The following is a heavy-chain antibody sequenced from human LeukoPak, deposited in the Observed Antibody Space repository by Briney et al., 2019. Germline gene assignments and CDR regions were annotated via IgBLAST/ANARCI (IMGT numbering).Heavy chain of an antibody. Sequence: PGGSLRLSCAASGFTFSSYAMSWVRQIPGKGLEWVSSISATGEITQYADSVKGRFTISRDNSKNTLYLQMSSLRADDTAVYYCAKSRWSEDGRKSDYYYYGMDVWGQGTTVIVSS. CDR3: AKSRWSEDGRKSDYYYYGMDV. CDR2: ISATGEIT. J-gene: IGHJ6*02. V-gene: IGHV3-23*01. D-gene: IGHD1-26*01. CDR1: GFTFSSYA.